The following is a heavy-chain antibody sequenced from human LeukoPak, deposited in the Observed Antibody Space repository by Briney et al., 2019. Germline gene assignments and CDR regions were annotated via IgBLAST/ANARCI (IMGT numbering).Heavy chain of an antibody. J-gene: IGHJ4*02. V-gene: IGHV1-2*02. CDR2: INPNSGGT. Sequence: ASVKVSCKASGYTFTGYYMHWVRQAPGQGLEWMGWINPNSGGTNYAQKFQGRVTMTRDTSISTAYMELSRLRSDDTAVYYCARVYRYSGSPFDYWSQGTLVTVSS. CDR1: GYTFTGYY. CDR3: ARVYRYSGSPFDY. D-gene: IGHD1-26*01.